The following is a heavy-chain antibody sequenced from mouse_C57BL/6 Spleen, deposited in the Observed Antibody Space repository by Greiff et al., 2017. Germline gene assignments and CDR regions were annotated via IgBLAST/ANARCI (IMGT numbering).Heavy chain of an antibody. D-gene: IGHD2-5*01. Sequence: QVQLQQPGAELVRPGSSVKLSCKASGYTFTSYWMHWVKQRPIQGLEWIGNIDPSDSETHYNQKFKDKATLTGDKSSSTAYMQLSSLTSEDSAVYYCARAYSNYVYAMDYWGQGTSVTVSS. V-gene: IGHV1-52*01. CDR2: IDPSDSET. CDR1: GYTFTSYW. J-gene: IGHJ4*01. CDR3: ARAYSNYVYAMDY.